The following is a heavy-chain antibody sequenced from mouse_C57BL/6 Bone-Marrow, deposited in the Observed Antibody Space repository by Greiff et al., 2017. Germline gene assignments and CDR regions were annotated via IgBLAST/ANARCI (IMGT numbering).Heavy chain of an antibody. V-gene: IGHV1-7*01. CDR3: ARGLGIFEGYFDV. CDR2: INPSSGYT. CDR1: GYTFTSYW. J-gene: IGHJ1*03. D-gene: IGHD4-1*01. Sequence: QVQLQESGAELAKPGASVKLSCKASGYTFTSYWMHWVKQRPGQGLEWIGYINPSSGYTKYNQKFKDKATLTADKSSSTAYMQLSSLTSEDSAVYYCARGLGIFEGYFDVWGTGTTVTVSS.